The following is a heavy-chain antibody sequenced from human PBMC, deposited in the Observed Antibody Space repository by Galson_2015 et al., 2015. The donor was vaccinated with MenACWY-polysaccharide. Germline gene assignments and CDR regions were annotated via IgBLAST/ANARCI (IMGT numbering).Heavy chain of an antibody. CDR3: ARENSYHYVMDV. CDR2: TYYRSKWYN. Sequence: ISWDSVSNSSAAWHWIRQSPSRGLEWLGRTYYRSKWYNDYAVSVKSRITINPDTSKKQFSLQLNSVTPEDTAVYYCARENSYHYVMDVWGQGTTVTVSS. CDR1: WDSVSNSSAA. J-gene: IGHJ6*02. V-gene: IGHV6-1*01.